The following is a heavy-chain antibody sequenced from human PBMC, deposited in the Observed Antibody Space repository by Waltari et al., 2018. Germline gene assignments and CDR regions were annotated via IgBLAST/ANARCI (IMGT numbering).Heavy chain of an antibody. J-gene: IGHJ3*02. CDR1: GFTFSSYW. D-gene: IGHD3-10*01. V-gene: IGHV3-66*01. Sequence: EVQLVESGGGLVQPGGSLRLSCAASGFTFSSYWMSWVRQAPGKGLEWVSVIYSGGSTYYADSVKGRFTISRDNSKNTLYLQMNSLRAEDTAVYYCARWQPGGAFDIWGQGTMVTVSS. CDR3: ARWQPGGAFDI. CDR2: IYSGGST.